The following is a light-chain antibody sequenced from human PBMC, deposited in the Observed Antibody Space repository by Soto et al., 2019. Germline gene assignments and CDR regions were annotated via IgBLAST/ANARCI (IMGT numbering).Light chain of an antibody. CDR3: SSFSSSSTHYV. CDR2: EVN. Sequence: QSVLTQPASVSGTPGQSITISCTGTSTDVGGYKYVSWYQQHPGTAPKLMIFEVNGRPSGVSDRFSGSKSGNTASLTISGLQPEDAADYYCSSFSSSSTHYVYGTVTKVPV. V-gene: IGLV2-14*01. CDR1: STDVGGYKY. J-gene: IGLJ1*01.